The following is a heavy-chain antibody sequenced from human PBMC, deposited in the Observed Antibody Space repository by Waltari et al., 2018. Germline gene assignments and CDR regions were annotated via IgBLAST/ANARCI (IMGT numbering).Heavy chain of an antibody. V-gene: IGHV3-23*04. CDR3: MRGGWYSTFDV. J-gene: IGHJ3*01. D-gene: IGHD6-19*01. CDR2: ISSRGDET. Sequence: EVQLVESGGAFVQSGGSLTLSCAGFGFKLVSHAMTWVRQAPGKGLEWVGGISSRGDETYYADSVRGRFTISRDNSKNTLSVQLNSLTPDDTAVYFCMRGGWYSTFDVLGQGTKVTVSS. CDR1: GFKLVSHA.